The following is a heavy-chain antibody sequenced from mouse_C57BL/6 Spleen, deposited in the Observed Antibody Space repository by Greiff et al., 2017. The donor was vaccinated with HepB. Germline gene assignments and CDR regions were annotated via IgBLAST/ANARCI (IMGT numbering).Heavy chain of an antibody. V-gene: IGHV5-9*01. Sequence: EVQVVESGGGLVKPGGSLKLSCAASGFTFSSYTMSWVRQTPEKRLEWVATISGGGGNTYYPDSVKGRFTISRDNANNTLYLQMSSLRSEDTALYYCLYGSRWYFDVWGTGTTVTVSS. CDR3: LYGSRWYFDV. CDR2: ISGGGGNT. J-gene: IGHJ1*03. CDR1: GFTFSSYT. D-gene: IGHD1-1*01.